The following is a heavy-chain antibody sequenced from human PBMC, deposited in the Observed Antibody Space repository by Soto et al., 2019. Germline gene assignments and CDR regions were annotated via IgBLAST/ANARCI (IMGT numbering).Heavy chain of an antibody. CDR3: ARRPPNIMVLPHDYYSYSGMDV. Sequence: GGSLRLSCAASGFTVSSNYMSWVRQAPGKGLEWVSVIYSGGSTYYADSVKGRFTISRHNSKNTLYLQMNSLRAEDTAVYYCARRPPNIMVLPHDYYSYSGMDVWGKGPTVTLS. V-gene: IGHV3-53*04. CDR1: GFTVSSNY. J-gene: IGHJ6*04. CDR2: IYSGGST. D-gene: IGHD2-21*01.